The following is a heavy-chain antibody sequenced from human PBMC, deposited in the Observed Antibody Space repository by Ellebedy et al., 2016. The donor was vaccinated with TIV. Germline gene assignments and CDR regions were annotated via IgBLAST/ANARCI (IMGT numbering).Heavy chain of an antibody. D-gene: IGHD6-19*01. V-gene: IGHV1-24*01. CDR1: GYTLTELS. Sequence: AASVKVSCKVFGYTLTELSMHWVRQAPGKGLEWMGGFDPEDGETIYAQKFQGRVTMTDDTSTDTAYMELSSLRSEDTAVYYCATEIAGAVAAYYYHGMDVWGQGTTVTVSS. CDR2: FDPEDGET. J-gene: IGHJ6*02. CDR3: ATEIAGAVAAYYYHGMDV.